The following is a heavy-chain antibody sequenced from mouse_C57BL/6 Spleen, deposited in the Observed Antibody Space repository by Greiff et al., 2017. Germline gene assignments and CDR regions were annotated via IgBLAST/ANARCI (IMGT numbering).Heavy chain of an antibody. J-gene: IGHJ1*03. CDR3: ARRIYYGSSWYFDV. D-gene: IGHD1-1*01. CDR1: GYTFTSYW. CDR2: IDPSDSET. V-gene: IGHV1-52*01. Sequence: QVQLQQPGAELVRPGSSVKLSCKASGYTFTSYWMHWVKQRPIQGLEWIGNIDPSDSETHYNQKFKDKATLTVDKSSSTAYMQLSSLTSEDSAVYYCARRIYYGSSWYFDVWGTGTTVTVSS.